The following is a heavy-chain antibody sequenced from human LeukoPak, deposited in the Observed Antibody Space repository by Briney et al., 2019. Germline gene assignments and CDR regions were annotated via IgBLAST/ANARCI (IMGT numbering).Heavy chain of an antibody. Sequence: SVKVSCKASGGTFSSYAISWVRQAPGQGLEWMGGIIPILGTANYAQKFQGRVTITADESTSTAYMELSSLRSGDTAVYYCARDAAEYYYYGMDVWGKGTTVTVSS. D-gene: IGHD2-15*01. V-gene: IGHV1-69*01. CDR3: ARDAAEYYYYGMDV. CDR1: GGTFSSYA. CDR2: IIPILGTA. J-gene: IGHJ6*04.